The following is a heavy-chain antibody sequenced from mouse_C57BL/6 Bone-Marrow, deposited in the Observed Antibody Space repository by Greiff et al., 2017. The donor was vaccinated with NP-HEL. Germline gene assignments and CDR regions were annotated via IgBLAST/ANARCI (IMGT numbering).Heavy chain of an antibody. J-gene: IGHJ4*01. V-gene: IGHV1-50*01. D-gene: IGHD2-1*01. CDR2: IDPSDSYT. CDR1: GYTFTSYW. CDR3: ARYGNYVLYYYAMDY. Sequence: QVQLQQPGAELVKPGASVKLSCKASGYTFTSYWMQWVKQRPGQGLEWIGEIDPSDSYTNYNQKFKGKATLPVDTSSSTAYMQLSSLTSEDSAVYYCARYGNYVLYYYAMDYWGQGTSVTVSS.